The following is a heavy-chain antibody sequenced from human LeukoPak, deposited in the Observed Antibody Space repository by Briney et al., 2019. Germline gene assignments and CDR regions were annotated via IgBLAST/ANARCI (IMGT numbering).Heavy chain of an antibody. CDR3: AKEFDSGYHSEGPHY. J-gene: IGHJ4*02. CDR1: GFVFRDYG. V-gene: IGHV3-30*02. D-gene: IGHD5-12*01. Sequence: PGGSLRLSCAASGFVFRDYGMHWARQSPGKGLEWVAFVRYHGNNQYYPASVKGRFTISRDNSKNTLYLQMNSLRAEDTAVYSCAKEFDSGYHSEGPHYWGLGTLVTVSS. CDR2: VRYHGNNQ.